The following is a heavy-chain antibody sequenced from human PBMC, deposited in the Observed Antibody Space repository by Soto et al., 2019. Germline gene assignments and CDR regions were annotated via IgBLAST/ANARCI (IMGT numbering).Heavy chain of an antibody. V-gene: IGHV1-2*04. J-gene: IGHJ3*02. CDR1: GYTFTGYY. CDR2: INTNRGST. D-gene: IGHD1-26*01. Sequence: ASVKVSCKATGYTFTGYYMHGVRQAPGQGLEGMGWINTNRGSTNYAQKFQGWVTMTRDTSISTAYMELSSLRTAVSALYYCARDQLVLGATIGAFDIWGQGTMVTVSS. CDR3: ARDQLVLGATIGAFDI.